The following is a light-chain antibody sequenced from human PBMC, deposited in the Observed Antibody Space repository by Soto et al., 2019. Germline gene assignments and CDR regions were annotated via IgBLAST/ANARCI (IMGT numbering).Light chain of an antibody. V-gene: IGKV3-20*01. CDR3: QQYGNSPVT. Sequence: EIVLTQSPGTLSLSPGERATLFCRASQSVSSAYLGWYQQKPGQAPRLLIYGVSSRATGIPDRFSGSGSETDFTLTISRLEPEDFAVYYCQQYGNSPVTFGQATKLEI. CDR1: QSVSSAY. J-gene: IGKJ2*01. CDR2: GVS.